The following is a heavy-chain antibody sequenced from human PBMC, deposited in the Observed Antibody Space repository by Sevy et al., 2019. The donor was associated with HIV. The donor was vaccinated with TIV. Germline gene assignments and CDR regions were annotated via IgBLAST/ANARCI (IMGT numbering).Heavy chain of an antibody. CDR2: INNSSRLI. J-gene: IGHJ4*02. Sequence: GGSLRLSCAVSGFTFTDYYMSWIRQAPGKGPEWLAYINNSSRLINYVKSVRGRFTISRDNAKNSMYLQMNSLRAEDTAVYYCARGKVLLDYWGQGALVTVSS. CDR1: GFTFTDYY. V-gene: IGHV3-11*06. CDR3: ARGKVLLDY.